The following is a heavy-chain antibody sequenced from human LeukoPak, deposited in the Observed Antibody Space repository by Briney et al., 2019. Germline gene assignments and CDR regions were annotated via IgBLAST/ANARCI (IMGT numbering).Heavy chain of an antibody. Sequence: GASVKVSCKASGYIFTTYFIHWVRQAPGQGLEWVGWINPNSGGTNYAQKFQGRVTMTRDTSISTAYMELSRLRSDDTAVYYCARGGGSSGYAFDYWGQGTLVTVSS. D-gene: IGHD3-22*01. CDR1: GYIFTTYF. J-gene: IGHJ4*02. V-gene: IGHV1-2*02. CDR3: ARGGGSSGYAFDY. CDR2: INPNSGGT.